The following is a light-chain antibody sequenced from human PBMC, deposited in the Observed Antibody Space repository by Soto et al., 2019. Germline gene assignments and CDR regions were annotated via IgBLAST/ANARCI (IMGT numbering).Light chain of an antibody. CDR3: QQYNDNWT. CDR1: QSISSW. Sequence: DIQMTQSPSTLSVSVGDRVTITCRASQSISSWLAWNQQKPGKAPKLLIYKASTLQSGVPSRFSGSGSGTEFTLAISSLQPDDSTSYYCQQYNDNWTFGQGTKVEIK. CDR2: KAS. J-gene: IGKJ1*01. V-gene: IGKV1-5*03.